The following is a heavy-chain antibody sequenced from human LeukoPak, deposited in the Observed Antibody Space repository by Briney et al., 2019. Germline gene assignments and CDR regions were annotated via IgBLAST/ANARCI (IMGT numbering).Heavy chain of an antibody. D-gene: IGHD2-15*01. CDR2: ISGSGGST. V-gene: IGHV3-23*01. J-gene: IGHJ4*02. CDR3: AKSTVPCSRGSCYSALES. CDR1: GFTFSSYA. Sequence: GGSLRLSCAASGFTFSSYAMSWVRQAPGKGLEWVSAISGSGGSTYYADSVKGRFTISRDNSENTLYLQMNSLRVEDTAIYYCAKSTVPCSRGSCYSALESWGQGTLVTVSS.